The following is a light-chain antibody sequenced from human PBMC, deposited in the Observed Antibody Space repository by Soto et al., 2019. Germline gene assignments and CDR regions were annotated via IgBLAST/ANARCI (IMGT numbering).Light chain of an antibody. CDR3: QQYGSSPWT. CDR2: GAS. Sequence: EIVLTQSPGTLSLSPGERATLSCRASQSVSSSYLAWYQQKPGQAPRLLIYGASSRATGIPDRFSGSGSGTDFTLTIRRMETEDFAVHYCQQYGSSPWTFGQGTKVDIK. V-gene: IGKV3-20*01. CDR1: QSVSSSY. J-gene: IGKJ1*01.